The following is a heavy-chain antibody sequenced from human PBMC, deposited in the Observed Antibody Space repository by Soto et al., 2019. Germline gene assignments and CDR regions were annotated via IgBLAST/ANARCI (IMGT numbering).Heavy chain of an antibody. D-gene: IGHD3-22*01. V-gene: IGHV3-30-3*01. J-gene: IGHJ3*02. CDR3: ARDSGTMIVQPASPLGRAFDI. CDR2: ISYDGSNK. Sequence: QVQLVESGGGVVQPGRSLRLSCAASGFTFSSYAMHWVRQAPGKGLEWVAVISYDGSNKYYADSVKGRFTISRDNSKNTLYLQTNSLRAEDTAVYYCARDSGTMIVQPASPLGRAFDIWGQGTMVTVSS. CDR1: GFTFSSYA.